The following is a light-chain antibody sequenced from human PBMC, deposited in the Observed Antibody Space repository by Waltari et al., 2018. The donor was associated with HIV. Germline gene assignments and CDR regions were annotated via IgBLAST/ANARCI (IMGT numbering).Light chain of an antibody. J-gene: IGKJ2*01. Sequence: DVQMTQSPSTLSASVGERVSITCRASQIIDYWLAWYQQKPGQPPKLLIYKTSYLESGVPTRFSGSGSGADFTLTIDGLQPEDFATYYCQQYNSHSYTFGQGTKLDIK. CDR1: QIIDYW. V-gene: IGKV1-5*03. CDR2: KTS. CDR3: QQYNSHSYT.